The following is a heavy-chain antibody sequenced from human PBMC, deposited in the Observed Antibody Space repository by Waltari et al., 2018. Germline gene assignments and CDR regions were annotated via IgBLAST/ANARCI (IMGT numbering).Heavy chain of an antibody. CDR2: IYWNDYK. D-gene: IGHD3-22*01. Sequence: QITLTESRPTLANPTQTLPPTCTFSGFSLSTSGVGVCWIRQPPGTALGWLALIYWNDYKSDSPSLKSSLTITKNISKNQVVLTMTNMDPVDTATYYCAHRPRPGDTPYCYDSTCYFDYWGQGTLVTVSS. V-gene: IGHV2-5*01. CDR3: AHRPRPGDTPYCYDSTCYFDY. J-gene: IGHJ4*02. CDR1: GFSLSTSGVG.